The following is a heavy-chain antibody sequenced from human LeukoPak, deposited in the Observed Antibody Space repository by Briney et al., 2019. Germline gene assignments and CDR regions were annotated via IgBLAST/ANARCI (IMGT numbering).Heavy chain of an antibody. D-gene: IGHD3-10*01. Sequence: ATVKVSCKASGYTFTSYGISWVRQAPGQGLEWMGWISAYNGNTNYAQKLQGRVTMTTDTSTSTAYMELRSLRSDDTAVYYCARDSLLWFGERFDYWGQGTLVTVSS. CDR2: ISAYNGNT. J-gene: IGHJ4*02. CDR3: ARDSLLWFGERFDY. V-gene: IGHV1-18*01. CDR1: GYTFTSYG.